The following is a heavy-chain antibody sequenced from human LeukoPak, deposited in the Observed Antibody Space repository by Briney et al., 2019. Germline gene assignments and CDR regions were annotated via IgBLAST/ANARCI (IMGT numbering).Heavy chain of an antibody. CDR2: INPNSGGT. V-gene: IGHV1-2*02. CDR1: GYTFTGYY. D-gene: IGHD3-3*01. CDR3: ARDNVLRFLEWLPYKEFDH. J-gene: IGHJ4*02. Sequence: ASVKVSCKASGYTFTGYYMYWVRQAPGQGLEWMGWINPNSGGTNYAQKFQGRVTMTRDTSISTAYMELSRLRSDDTAVYYCARDNVLRFLEWLPYKEFDHWGQGTLVTVSS.